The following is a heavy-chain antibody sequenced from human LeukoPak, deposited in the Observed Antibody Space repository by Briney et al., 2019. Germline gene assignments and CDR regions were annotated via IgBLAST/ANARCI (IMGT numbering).Heavy chain of an antibody. CDR1: GYRFTSYW. CDR3: ASTSYYYYYGMDV. J-gene: IGHJ6*02. CDR2: IYPGDSDT. Sequence: GESLKISGQGSGYRFTSYWIGWVRQIPGKGLEWMGIIYPGDSDTRYSPSFQGQVTISADKSISTAYLQWSSLKALDTAMYYCASTSYYYYYGMDVWGQGTTVTVSS. V-gene: IGHV5-51*01.